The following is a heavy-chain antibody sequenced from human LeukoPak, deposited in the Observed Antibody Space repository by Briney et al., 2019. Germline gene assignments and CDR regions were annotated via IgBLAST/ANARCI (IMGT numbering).Heavy chain of an antibody. CDR1: GFTFSNFW. D-gene: IGHD6-19*01. V-gene: IGHV3-7*01. CDR2: IKQDETEK. J-gene: IGHJ4*02. Sequence: GGSLRLSCTASGFTFSNFWMGWVRQAPGKGLEWVANIKQDETEKFYLGSVKGRFTISRDNAKNSLYLQMNSLRVEDTAMYYCARVRGSGWYFDYWGQGTLVAVSS. CDR3: ARVRGSGWYFDY.